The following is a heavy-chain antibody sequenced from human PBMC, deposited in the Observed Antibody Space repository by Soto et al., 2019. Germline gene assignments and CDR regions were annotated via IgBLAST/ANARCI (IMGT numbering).Heavy chain of an antibody. CDR3: AKTPRGWYDF. D-gene: IGHD3-16*01. V-gene: IGHV1-18*01. CDR2: IRPHNGDT. CDR1: GYTFTTIR. Sequence: QVQLVQSAAEVGKPGASVKVSCKASGYTFTTIRLSWVRQAPGQGLEWMGWIRPHNGDTQYAQKFQGRVTMTADTPTKTGKKGGRGLNPDRPAYFFFAKTPRGWYDFWGPGTL. J-gene: IGHJ5*01.